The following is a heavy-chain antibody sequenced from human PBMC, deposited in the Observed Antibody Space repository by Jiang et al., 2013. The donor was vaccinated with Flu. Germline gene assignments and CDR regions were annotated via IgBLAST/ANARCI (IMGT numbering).Heavy chain of an antibody. V-gene: IGHV3-23*01. D-gene: IGHD4-17*01. J-gene: IGHJ4*02. CDR2: ISGSGGST. CDR3: AKDWGGYGDSLYYFDY. CDR1: GFTFSSYA. Sequence: VQLLESGGGLVQPGGSLRLSCAASGFTFSSYAMSWVRQAPGKGLEWVSAISGSGGSTYYADSVKGRFTISRDNSKNTLYLQMSSLRAEDTAVYYCAKDWGGYGDSLYYFDYWGQGTLVTVSS.